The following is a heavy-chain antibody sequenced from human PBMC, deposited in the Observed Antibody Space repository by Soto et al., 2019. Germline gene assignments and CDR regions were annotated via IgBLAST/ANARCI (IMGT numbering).Heavy chain of an antibody. V-gene: IGHV4-61*01. CDR2: IYYSGTT. J-gene: IGHJ4*02. Sequence: SETLSLTCTVSGGSVSSGSDYWSWIRQPPGKGLDWIGYIYYSGTTKYNPSLRSRVTISIDTSKNQFSLKLSSVTAADTAVYYCARLFTARFDSWGQGTLVTVS. D-gene: IGHD3-3*01. CDR1: GGSVSSGSDY. CDR3: ARLFTARFDS.